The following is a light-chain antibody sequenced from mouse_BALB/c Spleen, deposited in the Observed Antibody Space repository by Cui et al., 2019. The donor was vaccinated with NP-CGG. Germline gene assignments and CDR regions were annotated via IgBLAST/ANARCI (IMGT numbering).Light chain of an antibody. Sequence: AVLAPESALTTSPGEKVTLTCRSSTGAVTASNYANWVQEKPDHLFTGLIGGTNNRAPGVPARFSGSLIGDKAALTITGAQTEDEAIYFCALWYSNHWVFGGGTKLTVL. CDR3: ALWYSNHWV. CDR2: GTN. J-gene: IGLJ1*01. V-gene: IGLV1*01. CDR1: TGAVTASNY.